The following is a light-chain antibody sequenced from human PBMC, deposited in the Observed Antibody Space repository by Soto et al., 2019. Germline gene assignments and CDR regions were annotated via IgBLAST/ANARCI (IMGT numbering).Light chain of an antibody. J-gene: IGKJ5*01. CDR2: GAS. Sequence: EIVLTQSPGTLSLSPGERATLSCRASQSVSNNYLAWYQQKPGQAPRLLIYGASNRATGIPDRFSGSGSGTDFTLTISRLEPEDFALYYCQQYGSSPTFGQGTRLEIK. CDR1: QSVSNNY. V-gene: IGKV3-20*01. CDR3: QQYGSSPT.